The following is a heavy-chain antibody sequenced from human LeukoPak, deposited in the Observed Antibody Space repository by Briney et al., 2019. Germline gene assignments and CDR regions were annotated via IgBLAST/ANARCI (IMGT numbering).Heavy chain of an antibody. V-gene: IGHV3-48*01. D-gene: IGHD3-10*01. Sequence: GGSLRLSCAASGFTFSSYSMNWVRQAPGKGLEWVSYISSASNTIYYADSVKGRFTISRDNAKNSLYLQMNSLRAEDTAMYYCARGGWFGDYNWFDPWGQGTLVTVSS. CDR2: ISSASNTI. CDR3: ARGGWFGDYNWFDP. CDR1: GFTFSSYS. J-gene: IGHJ5*02.